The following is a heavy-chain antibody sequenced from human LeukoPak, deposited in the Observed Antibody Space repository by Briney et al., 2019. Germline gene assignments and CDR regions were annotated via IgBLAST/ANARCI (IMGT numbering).Heavy chain of an antibody. D-gene: IGHD3-10*01. J-gene: IGHJ4*02. Sequence: GESLKISCKGSGYSFTSYWIGWVRQMPGKGLEWMGIIYPGDSDTRYSPSFQGQVTISADKSISTAYLQWSSLKASDTAMYYCASPHPSSSGSYYNDYWGQGTLVTVSS. CDR2: IYPGDSDT. CDR3: ASPHPSSSGSYYNDY. CDR1: GYSFTSYW. V-gene: IGHV5-51*01.